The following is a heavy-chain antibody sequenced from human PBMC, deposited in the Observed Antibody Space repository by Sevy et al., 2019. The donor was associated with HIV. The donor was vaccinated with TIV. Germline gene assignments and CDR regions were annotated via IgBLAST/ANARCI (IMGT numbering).Heavy chain of an antibody. CDR3: AKGLGMVQGALLSDDV. CDR2: IGYDGSTK. Sequence: EGCLRLSCAASGFTFSRYGMHWVRQAPGKGLEWVAFIGYDGSTKYYAESVKGRFIISRDNSKDTLYLQMNSLRGDDTSLYYCAKGLGMVQGALLSDDVWGQGTMVTVSS. CDR1: GFTFSRYG. D-gene: IGHD3-10*01. V-gene: IGHV3-30*02. J-gene: IGHJ3*01.